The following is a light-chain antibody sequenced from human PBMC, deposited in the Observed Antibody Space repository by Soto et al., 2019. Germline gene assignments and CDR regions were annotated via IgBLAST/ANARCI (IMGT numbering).Light chain of an antibody. CDR2: AVS. CDR1: QGISED. V-gene: IGKV1-33*01. CDR3: QQYYSLTYT. J-gene: IGKJ2*01. Sequence: DIQMTQSPSSLSASVGDRVTITCQASQGISEDLNWYQQKPGKAPKLLMYAVSNLETGIPSRFSGSRSKTEFTFTISSLQPEDIATYYCQQYYSLTYTFGQGTKLEI.